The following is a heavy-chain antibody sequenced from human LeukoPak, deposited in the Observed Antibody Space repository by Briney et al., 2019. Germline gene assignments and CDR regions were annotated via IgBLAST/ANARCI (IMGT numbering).Heavy chain of an antibody. V-gene: IGHV4-39*01. Sequence: SETLSLTCTVSGGSISSSSYYWGWIRHPPGKGLEWSGSIYYRGSTYNNPHLKKRVTISVDTSKNQFSPKLSSVTAADTAVYYCARHLTYIVVVPAATIDWGQGTLVTVSS. J-gene: IGHJ4*02. CDR2: IYYRGST. CDR1: GGSISSSSYY. D-gene: IGHD2-2*01. CDR3: ARHLTYIVVVPAATID.